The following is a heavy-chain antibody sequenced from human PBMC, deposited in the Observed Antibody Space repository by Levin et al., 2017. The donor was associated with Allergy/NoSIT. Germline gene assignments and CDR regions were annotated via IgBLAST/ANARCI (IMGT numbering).Heavy chain of an antibody. CDR3: ATGQRELRRRYFYAINV. J-gene: IGHJ6*02. CDR2: IIPMFGAT. D-gene: IGHD1-7*01. Sequence: PMASVKVSCKASGGTFSNSAITWVRQAPVQGLEWMGGIIPMFGATNYAQRLQGRLTITADESTSTAYMELSSLTSEDTAVYYCATGQRELRRRYFYAINVWGQGTTVTVSS. CDR1: GGTFSNSA. V-gene: IGHV1-69*13.